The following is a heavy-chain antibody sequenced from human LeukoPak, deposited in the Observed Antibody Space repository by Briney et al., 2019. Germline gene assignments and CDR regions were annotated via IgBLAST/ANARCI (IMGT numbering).Heavy chain of an antibody. Sequence: GGSLRLSCTASGFTFSNFDMGWVRQAPGKGLEWVSAITNRGDGTYFADSVKGRVTISRDNSKDTLYLQLNSLRADDTAVYYCTKDARRTSGWYYFDSWGQGALVTVSS. CDR1: GFTFSNFD. D-gene: IGHD6-19*01. J-gene: IGHJ4*02. V-gene: IGHV3-23*01. CDR2: ITNRGDGT. CDR3: TKDARRTSGWYYFDS.